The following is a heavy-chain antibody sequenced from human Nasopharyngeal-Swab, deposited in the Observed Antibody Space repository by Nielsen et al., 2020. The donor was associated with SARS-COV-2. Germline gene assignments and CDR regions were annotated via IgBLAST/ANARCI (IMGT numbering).Heavy chain of an antibody. V-gene: IGHV3-23*01. J-gene: IGHJ4*02. CDR3: VGWVQYHFDS. Sequence: GGSLRLSCAASGFTFSYISRKWVRQAPGQGPEWVATISNIGNTHYADSVTGRFIISRDNSKDTLYLQMNSLRVEETAVYYCVGWVQYHFDSWGQGTLVTVSS. CDR1: GFTFSYIS. D-gene: IGHD2-2*02. CDR2: ISNIGNT.